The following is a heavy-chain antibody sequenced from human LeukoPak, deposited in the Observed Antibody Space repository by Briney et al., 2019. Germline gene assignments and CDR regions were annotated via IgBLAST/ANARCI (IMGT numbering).Heavy chain of an antibody. CDR2: ISTYSSHT. D-gene: IGHD3-10*01. CDR3: ARDEGRVSGSFNP. J-gene: IGHJ5*02. Sequence: WASVKVSCKASGYTFTRHGITWVRQAPGQGLVWMGWISTYSSHTTYAQKFQGRVTMTTDTSTTTAYMELRSLRSDDTAVYYCARDEGRVSGSFNPWGQGTLVTVSS. V-gene: IGHV1-18*01. CDR1: GYTFTRHG.